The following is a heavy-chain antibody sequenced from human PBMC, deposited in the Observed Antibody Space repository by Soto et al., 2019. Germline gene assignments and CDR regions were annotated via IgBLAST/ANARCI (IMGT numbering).Heavy chain of an antibody. Sequence: SGPTLVNPTQTLTLTCTFSGVSLSTSGVGVGWIRQPPGKALEWLALFYWEDDKRYSPSLRSRLTITKDTSKNQVVLTMTNMDPVDTATYYCAHADIAGAFDIWGQGTMVTVSS. CDR2: FYWEDDK. V-gene: IGHV2-5*02. D-gene: IGHD2-15*01. J-gene: IGHJ3*02. CDR1: GVSLSTSGVG. CDR3: AHADIAGAFDI.